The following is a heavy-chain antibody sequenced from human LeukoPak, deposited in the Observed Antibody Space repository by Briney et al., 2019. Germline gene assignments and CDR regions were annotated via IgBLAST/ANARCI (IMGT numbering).Heavy chain of an antibody. D-gene: IGHD3-16*02. V-gene: IGHV3-53*01. CDR3: ARDRLRLGELSGYFDY. CDR1: GFTVSSNY. Sequence: PGGSLRLSCAASGFTVSSNYTSWVRQAPGKGLEWVSVIYSGGSTYYADSVKGRFTISRDNSKNTLYLQMNSLRAEDTAVYYCARDRLRLGELSGYFDYWGQGTLVTVSS. CDR2: IYSGGST. J-gene: IGHJ4*02.